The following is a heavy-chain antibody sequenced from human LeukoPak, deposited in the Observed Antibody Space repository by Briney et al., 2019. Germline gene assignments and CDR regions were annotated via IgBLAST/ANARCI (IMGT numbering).Heavy chain of an antibody. Sequence: PSETLSLTCTVSGGSISGYYWNWIRQPAGKGLEWIGRIYSSVSTTYNPSLKSRVTMSVDTSRNQFSLKLTSVTAADTAVYYCARASGSSNWYFPALDYWGQGTLVTVSS. CDR1: GGSISGYY. CDR2: IYSSVST. J-gene: IGHJ4*02. CDR3: ARASGSSNWYFPALDY. D-gene: IGHD6-13*01. V-gene: IGHV4-4*07.